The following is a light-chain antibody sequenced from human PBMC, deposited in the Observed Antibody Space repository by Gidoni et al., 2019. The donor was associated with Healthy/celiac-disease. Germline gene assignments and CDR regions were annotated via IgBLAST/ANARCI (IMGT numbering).Light chain of an antibody. V-gene: IGKV1-39*01. CDR2: AAS. J-gene: IGKJ1*01. Sequence: DIQMTQSPSSLSASVGDRVTITCRASQSISSYFNWYQQKPGKAPKLLIYAASSLQSGVPSRFSGSGSGTDFTLTISSLQPEDFATYYCQQCYSTLRTFGQGTKVEIK. CDR3: QQCYSTLRT. CDR1: QSISSY.